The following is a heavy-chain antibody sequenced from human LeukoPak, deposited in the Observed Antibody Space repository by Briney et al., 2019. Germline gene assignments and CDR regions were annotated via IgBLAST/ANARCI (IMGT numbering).Heavy chain of an antibody. CDR3: ARVGVYDILTGYYKDAFDI. V-gene: IGHV1-18*01. CDR1: GYTFTSYG. Sequence: ASVKVSCKASGYTFTSYGISWVRQAPGQGLEWMGWISAYNGNTNYAQKLQGRLTMTTDTSTRTGYMELRSLRSDDTAVYYCARVGVYDILTGYYKDAFDIWGQGTMVTVSS. CDR2: ISAYNGNT. D-gene: IGHD3-9*01. J-gene: IGHJ3*02.